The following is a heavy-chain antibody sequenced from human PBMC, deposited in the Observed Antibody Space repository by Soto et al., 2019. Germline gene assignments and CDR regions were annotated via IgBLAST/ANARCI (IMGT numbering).Heavy chain of an antibody. D-gene: IGHD6-19*01. CDR1: GGSSSSSNL. CDR2: IYHSGST. V-gene: IGHV4-4*03. J-gene: IGHJ4*02. CDR3: ARVAVAGTRVDY. Sequence: PRPLSLTCAVSGGSSSSSNLWSWDRQPPGKGLEWIGEIYHSGSTNYNPSLKSRVTISVDKSKNQFSLKLSSVTAADTAVYYCARVAVAGTRVDYWGQRTLVTVSS.